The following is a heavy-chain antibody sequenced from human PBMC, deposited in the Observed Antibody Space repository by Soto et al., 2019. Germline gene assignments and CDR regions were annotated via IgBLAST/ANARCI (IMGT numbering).Heavy chain of an antibody. D-gene: IGHD2-2*01. CDR1: RFMFSTYS. CDR2: ISSSSSYI. J-gene: IGHJ6*03. Sequence: GGSLRLSCAASRFMFSTYSMSWVRQAPGKGLEWVSAISSSSSYIYYADSVRGRFTISRDNAKNSLYLQMNSLRAEDTAVYYCARIKDIVVEPPGHYMDVWGKGTTVTVSS. V-gene: IGHV3-21*01. CDR3: ARIKDIVVEPPGHYMDV.